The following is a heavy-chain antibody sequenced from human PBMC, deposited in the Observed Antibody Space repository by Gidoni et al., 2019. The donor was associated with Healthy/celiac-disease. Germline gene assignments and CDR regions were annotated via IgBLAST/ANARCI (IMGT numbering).Heavy chain of an antibody. Sequence: VKLVVSGGGLVQPGGSLGLSCAAPGFTFSSYAMSWVRQAPGKGLEWVSAISGSGGSTYYADSVKGRFTISRDNAKNTLYLQMNSLRAEDTAVYYCAKVEGERRRFDPWGQGTLVTVSS. D-gene: IGHD3-16*01. CDR1: GFTFSSYA. CDR3: AKVEGERRRFDP. V-gene: IGHV3-23*04. CDR2: ISGSGGST. J-gene: IGHJ5*02.